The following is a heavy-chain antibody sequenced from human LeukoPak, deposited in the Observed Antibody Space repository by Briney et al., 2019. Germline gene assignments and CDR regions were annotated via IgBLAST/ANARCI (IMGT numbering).Heavy chain of an antibody. CDR1: GGTFSSYA. D-gene: IGHD2/OR15-2a*01. Sequence: SVKVSRKASGGTFSSYAISWVRQAPGQGLEWMGRIIPILGIANYAQKFQGRVTITADKSTSTAYMELSSLRSEDTAVYYCARDTVPGGSPFWGDWGQGTLVTVSS. CDR3: ARDTVPGGSPFWGD. J-gene: IGHJ4*02. CDR2: IIPILGIA. V-gene: IGHV1-69*04.